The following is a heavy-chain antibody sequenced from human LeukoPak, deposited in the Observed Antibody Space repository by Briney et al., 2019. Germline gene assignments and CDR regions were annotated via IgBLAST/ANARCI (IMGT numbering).Heavy chain of an antibody. CDR2: IYYSGST. J-gene: IGHJ3*02. CDR3: ATGFDSSGTDAFDI. V-gene: IGHV4-30-4*08. Sequence: LRLSCVASGFTFSSHAMTWVRQPPGKGLEWIGYIYYSGSTYYNPSLKSRVTISVDTSKNQFSLKLSSVTAADTAVYYCATGFDSSGTDAFDIWGQGTMVTVSS. CDR1: GFTFSSHA. D-gene: IGHD3-22*01.